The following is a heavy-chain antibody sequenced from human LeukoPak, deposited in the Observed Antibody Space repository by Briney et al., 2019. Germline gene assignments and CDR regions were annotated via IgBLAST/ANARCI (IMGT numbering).Heavy chain of an antibody. Sequence: SETLSLTCTVSGGSISSYYWSWIRQPAGKGLEWIGRIYTSGRTNYNPSLNSRVSMSVDTSKNQFSLKLSSVTAADTAAYYCARSPLDIDSRTYRGYFDYWGQGTLVIVSS. V-gene: IGHV4-4*07. D-gene: IGHD1-26*01. CDR1: GGSISSYY. J-gene: IGHJ4*02. CDR2: IYTSGRT. CDR3: ARSPLDIDSRTYRGYFDY.